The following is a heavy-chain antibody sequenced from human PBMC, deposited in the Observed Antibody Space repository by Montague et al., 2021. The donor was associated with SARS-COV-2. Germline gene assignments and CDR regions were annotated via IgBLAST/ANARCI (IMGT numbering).Heavy chain of an antibody. CDR2: IMADGSQK. V-gene: IGHV3-7*01. J-gene: IGHJ4*02. D-gene: IGHD6-19*01. Sequence: SLRLSCAASDFSLDLSWMSWVRQAPGKGLEWVANIMADGSQKYYVDSVKGRFTISRDSAKNTLYLQMNSLRAEDTAVCYCASWISGVAGTDYWGQGTLVTVSS. CDR3: ASWISGVAGTDY. CDR1: DFSLDLSW.